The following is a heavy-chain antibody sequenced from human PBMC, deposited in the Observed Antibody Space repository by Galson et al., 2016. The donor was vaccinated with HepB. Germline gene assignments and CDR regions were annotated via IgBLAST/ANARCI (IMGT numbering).Heavy chain of an antibody. J-gene: IGHJ6*03. Sequence: WSWIRQHPGKGLEWIGYIYYSASTYYNPSLKSRVTISVDTSKNQCSLKLSSVIAADTAVYYCSRRLDDYLWGTYPHVSDYDMDVWGKGTTVTVSS. CDR2: IYYSAST. D-gene: IGHD3-16*01. V-gene: IGHV4-31*02. CDR3: SRRLDDYLWGTYPHVSDYDMDV.